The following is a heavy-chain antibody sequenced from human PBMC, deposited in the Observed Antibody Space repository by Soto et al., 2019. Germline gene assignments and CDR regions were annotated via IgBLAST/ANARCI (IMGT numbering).Heavy chain of an antibody. CDR2: IKSRVDSGTT. Sequence: EVQLVQSGGGLVKPGGSIRLSCAASHFTLSDAWVAWVRQAPGKGLEWVGHIKSRVDSGTTDYVAPVKGRFSISRDDSENTLYLQMNNLKREDTAVYYCNLKSGGTQGYFNYWGQGTLVTVSS. V-gene: IGHV3-15*01. J-gene: IGHJ4*02. CDR3: NLKSGGTQGYFNY. D-gene: IGHD1-1*01. CDR1: HFTLSDAW.